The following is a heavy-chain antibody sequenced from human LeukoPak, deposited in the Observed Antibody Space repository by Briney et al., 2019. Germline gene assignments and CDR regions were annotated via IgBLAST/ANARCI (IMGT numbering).Heavy chain of an antibody. CDR1: GFTFSSYG. CDR3: ARDGEYYYGSGHIDY. CDR2: ISSSSSTI. V-gene: IGHV3-48*01. J-gene: IGHJ4*02. Sequence: GGSLRLSCAASGFTFSSYGMTWVRQAPGKGLEWVSYISSSSSTIYYADSVKGRFTISRDNAKNSLYLQMNSLRAEDTAVYYCARDGEYYYGSGHIDYWGQGTLVTVSS. D-gene: IGHD3-10*01.